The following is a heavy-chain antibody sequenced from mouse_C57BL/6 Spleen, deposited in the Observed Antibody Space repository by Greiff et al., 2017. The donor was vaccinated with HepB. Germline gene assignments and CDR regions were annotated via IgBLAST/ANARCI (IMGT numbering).Heavy chain of an antibody. V-gene: IGHV1-39*01. CDR3: ARRGYYGSSYDAMDY. CDR2: INPNYGTT. CDR1: GYSFTDYN. D-gene: IGHD1-1*01. Sequence: VQLQQSGPELVKPGASVKISCKASGYSFTDYNMNWVKQSNGKSLEWIGVINPNYGTTSYNQKFKGKATLTVDQSSSTAYMQLNSLTSEDSAVYICARRGYYGSSYDAMDYWGQGTSVTVSS. J-gene: IGHJ4*01.